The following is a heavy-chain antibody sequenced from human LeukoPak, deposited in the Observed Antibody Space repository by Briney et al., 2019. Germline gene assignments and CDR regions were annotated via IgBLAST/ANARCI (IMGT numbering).Heavy chain of an antibody. Sequence: ASVKVSCKASGYTFTSYGISWVRQAPGQGLEWMGWISAYNGNTNYAQKLQGRVTMTTDTSTSTAYMELRSLRSDDTAVYYCASGTDYGDYGVYFDYWGQGTLVTVSS. CDR1: GYTFTSYG. CDR2: ISAYNGNT. D-gene: IGHD4-17*01. J-gene: IGHJ4*02. V-gene: IGHV1-18*01. CDR3: ASGTDYGDYGVYFDY.